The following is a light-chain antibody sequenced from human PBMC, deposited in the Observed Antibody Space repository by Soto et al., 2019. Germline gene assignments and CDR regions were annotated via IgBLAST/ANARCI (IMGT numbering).Light chain of an antibody. J-gene: IGLJ7*01. CDR1: SSNIGAGYD. CDR3: QSHDRSLRV. CDR2: GNN. V-gene: IGLV1-40*01. Sequence: QSVLTQPPSVYGAPGQRVTIACTGSSSNIGAGYDVHWYRPLPGIAPKLLIYGNNNGPAGVPDRFSGSRSGSSASLAITERRAADEADYYCQSHDRSLRVFGGGTQLTVL.